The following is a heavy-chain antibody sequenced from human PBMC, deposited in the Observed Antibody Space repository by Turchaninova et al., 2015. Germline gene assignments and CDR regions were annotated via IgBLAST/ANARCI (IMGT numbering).Heavy chain of an antibody. J-gene: IGHJ6*03. CDR2: IYYSGST. CDR3: ARHPYYYYYMDV. V-gene: IGHV4-38-2*01. Sequence: QVRLQESGPGLVKPSGTLSLTCAVYGYSIRSGYDWGWIRQPPGKGLEWIGSIYYSGSTYYNPSLKSRVTISVDTSKNQFSLKLSSVTAADTAMYYCARHPYYYYYMDVWGKGTTVTVSS. CDR1: GYSIRSGYD.